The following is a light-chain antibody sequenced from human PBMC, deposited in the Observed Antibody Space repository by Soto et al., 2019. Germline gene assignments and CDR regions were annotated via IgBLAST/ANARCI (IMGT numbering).Light chain of an antibody. CDR2: AS. CDR1: QSVSDSY. V-gene: IGKV3-20*01. CDR3: QHYGTSAL. J-gene: IGKJ3*01. Sequence: EIVLTQSPGTLSLSPGERATLSCRASQSVSDSYLAWYQQKPGQAPRLLIYASSRATGIPDRFSGSGSGTEFPLTISRLDPEDFAVYYCQHYGTSALFGPGTKVDIK.